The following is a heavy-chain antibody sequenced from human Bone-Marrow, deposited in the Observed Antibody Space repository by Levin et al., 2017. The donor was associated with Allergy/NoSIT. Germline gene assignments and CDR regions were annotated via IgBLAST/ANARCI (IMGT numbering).Heavy chain of an antibody. V-gene: IGHV4-31*03. CDR2: IYYSGAT. D-gene: IGHD6-13*01. CDR1: SGSISSGAYY. CDR3: ARGRGSGSWYSLLWFDP. Sequence: SETLSLTCTVSSGSISSGAYYWSWIRQHPGKGLEWIGYIYYSGATNYNPSLKSRVTISLDMSKNQFSLKLSSVTAADTAAYYWARGRGSGSWYSLLWFDPWGQGTQVTVSS. J-gene: IGHJ5*02.